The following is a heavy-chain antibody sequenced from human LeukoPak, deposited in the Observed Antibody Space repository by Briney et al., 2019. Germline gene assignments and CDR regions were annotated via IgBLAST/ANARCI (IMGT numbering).Heavy chain of an antibody. CDR1: GFTFDSYS. D-gene: IGHD3-22*01. Sequence: GGSLRLSCAASGFTFDSYSMSWVRQAPGEGLEWVSYISSSSGIIYYADSVKGRFTISRDNAENSLYLQMNSLRVEDTAVYHCARVREAGLDSSGYQDYWGQGTLVTVSS. V-gene: IGHV3-48*04. CDR2: ISSSSGII. CDR3: ARVREAGLDSSGYQDY. J-gene: IGHJ4*02.